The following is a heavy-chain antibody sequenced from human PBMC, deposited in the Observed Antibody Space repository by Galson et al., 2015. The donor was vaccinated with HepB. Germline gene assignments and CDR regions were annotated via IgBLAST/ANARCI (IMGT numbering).Heavy chain of an antibody. CDR1: GFTFSNAW. CDR2: IKSKTDGGKT. V-gene: IGHV3-15*01. CDR3: TTTDIIVGATEFDY. J-gene: IGHJ4*02. Sequence: SLRLSCADSGFTFSNAWMSWVRQAPGKGLEWVGRIKSKTDGGKTDYAAPVKGRFTISRDDSKNTLYLQMNSLKTEDTAVYYCTTTDIIVGATEFDYWGQGTLVTVSS. D-gene: IGHD1-26*01.